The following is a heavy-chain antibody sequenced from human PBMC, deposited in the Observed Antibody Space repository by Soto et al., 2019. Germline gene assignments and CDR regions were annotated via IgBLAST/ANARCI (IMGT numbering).Heavy chain of an antibody. CDR3: ARDSSGCSGGSCYDY. Sequence: ASVKVSCKASGYTFTGHYMHWVRQAPGQGLEWMGWINPNSGGTNYAQKFQGWVTMTRDTSISTAYMELSRLRSDDTAVYYCARDSSGCSGGSCYDYWGQGTLVTVSS. D-gene: IGHD2-15*01. CDR1: GYTFTGHY. V-gene: IGHV1-2*04. CDR2: INPNSGGT. J-gene: IGHJ4*02.